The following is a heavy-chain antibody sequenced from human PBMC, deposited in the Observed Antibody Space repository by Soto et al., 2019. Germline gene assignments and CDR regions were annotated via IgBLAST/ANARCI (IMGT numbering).Heavy chain of an antibody. D-gene: IGHD3-22*01. CDR1: GGSISSYY. V-gene: IGHV4-59*01. CDR3: ARTAYYYDISGYLWYLAY. J-gene: IGHJ4*02. Sequence: SETLSLTCTVSGGSISSYYWSWIRQPPGKGLEWIGYIYYSGSTNYNPSLKSRVTISVDTSKNQFSLKLSSVTAADTAVYYCARTAYYYDISGYLWYLAYWGQGTLVTVSS. CDR2: IYYSGST.